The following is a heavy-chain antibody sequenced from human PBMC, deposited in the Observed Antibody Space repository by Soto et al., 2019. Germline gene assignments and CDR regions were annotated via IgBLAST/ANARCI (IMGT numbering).Heavy chain of an antibody. J-gene: IGHJ6*02. Sequence: QLQLQESGPGLVKPSETLSLTCTVSGGSISSSSYYWGWIRQPPGPGLEWIGSIYYSGSTYYNQSLKSRVSISVDASKNQFSLKLSSVTAADTAVYYCARHHPVTTGFYYCYDYGMDVWGQGTTVTASS. D-gene: IGHD4-17*01. CDR3: ARHHPVTTGFYYCYDYGMDV. V-gene: IGHV4-39*01. CDR2: IYYSGST. CDR1: GGSISSSSYY.